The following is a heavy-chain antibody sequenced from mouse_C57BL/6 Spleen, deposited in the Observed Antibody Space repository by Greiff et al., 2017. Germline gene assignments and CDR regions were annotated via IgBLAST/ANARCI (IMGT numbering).Heavy chain of an antibody. J-gene: IGHJ4*01. V-gene: IGHV1-47*01. D-gene: IGHD1-1*01. CDR3: AIITTDDYAMDY. CDR2: FHPYNDDT. CDR1: GYTFTTYP. Sequence: QVQLQQSGAELVKPGASVKMSCKASGYTFTTYPIAWMKQNHGKSLEWIGNFHPYNDDTKYNEKFKGKATLTVEKSSSTVYLELSRLTSEDTAVDYCAIITTDDYAMDYWGQGTAVTVST.